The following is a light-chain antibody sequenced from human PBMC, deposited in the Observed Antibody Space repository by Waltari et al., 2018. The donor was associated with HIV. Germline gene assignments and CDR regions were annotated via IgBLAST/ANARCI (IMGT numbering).Light chain of an antibody. V-gene: IGKV1-9*01. Sequence: DVQLTQSPSFLSASVGDIVTITFRASQGIGTSLACYQQKPGRAPNLLISAASTLQSGIPSRFSGGGSGTEFTLTISSLQPEDFATYYCQQLNSYPRTFGQGTKVDFK. CDR1: QGIGTS. J-gene: IGKJ1*01. CDR3: QQLNSYPRT. CDR2: AAS.